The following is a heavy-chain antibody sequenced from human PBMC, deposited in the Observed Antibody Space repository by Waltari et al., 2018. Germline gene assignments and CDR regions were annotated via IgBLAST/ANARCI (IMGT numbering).Heavy chain of an antibody. V-gene: IGHV3-23*01. J-gene: IGHJ4*02. Sequence: EVQLLESGGGLVQPGGSLRLSCAASGFTFSSYAMSSVRQAPGKGLEWVSAISGSGGSTYYADSVKGRFTISRDNSKNTLYLQMNSLRAEDTAVYYCAKDLMALYGMIDYWGQGTLVTVSS. D-gene: IGHD2-8*01. CDR2: ISGSGGST. CDR1: GFTFSSYA. CDR3: AKDLMALYGMIDY.